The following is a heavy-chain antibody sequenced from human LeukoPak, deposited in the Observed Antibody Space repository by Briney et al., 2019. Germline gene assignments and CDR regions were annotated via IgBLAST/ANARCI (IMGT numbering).Heavy chain of an antibody. J-gene: IGHJ5*02. Sequence: PSETLSLTCTVSGASISSGSYYWSWIRQPAGKGLEWIGRIYTGGSTNYKPSLKSRVTISVDTSKNQFSLKLSSVTAADTAVYYCARVGPSYDFWSGYYSSPHPFDPWGQGTLVTVSS. CDR2: IYTGGST. D-gene: IGHD3-3*01. CDR1: GASISSGSYY. V-gene: IGHV4-61*02. CDR3: ARVGPSYDFWSGYYSSPHPFDP.